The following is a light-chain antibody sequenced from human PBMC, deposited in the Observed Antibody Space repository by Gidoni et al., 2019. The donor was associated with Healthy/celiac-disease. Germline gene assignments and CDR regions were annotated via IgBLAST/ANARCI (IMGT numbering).Light chain of an antibody. J-gene: IGLJ3*02. CDR1: SSNIGSNP. Sequence: QSVLTQPPSASGTPGQRVTIYCSGSSSNIGSNPVNCYQQLPGTAPKLLIYSNNQRPSGVPDRFSGSKSGTSASLAISGLQSEDEADYYCAAWDDSLNGWVFGGGTKLTVL. CDR3: AAWDDSLNGWV. V-gene: IGLV1-44*01. CDR2: SNN.